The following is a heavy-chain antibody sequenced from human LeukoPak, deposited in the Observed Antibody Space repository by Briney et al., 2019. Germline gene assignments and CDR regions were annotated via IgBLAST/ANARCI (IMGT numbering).Heavy chain of an antibody. J-gene: IGHJ4*02. V-gene: IGHV3-30*01. CDR1: GFTFSSYA. CDR2: ISYDGSNK. Sequence: GRSLRLSCAASGFTFSSYAMHWVRQAPGKGLERVAVISYDGSNKYYADSVKGRFTISRDNSKNTLYLQMNSLRAEDTAVYYCARDSYYDILTGHFFDYWGQGTLVTVSS. CDR3: ARDSYYDILTGHFFDY. D-gene: IGHD3-9*01.